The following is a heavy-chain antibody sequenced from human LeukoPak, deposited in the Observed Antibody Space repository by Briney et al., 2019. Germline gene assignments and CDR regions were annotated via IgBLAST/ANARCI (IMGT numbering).Heavy chain of an antibody. CDR3: ARASSSGYRGADY. CDR1: GFTFSSYW. V-gene: IGHV3-7*01. CDR2: IKQDGSER. D-gene: IGHD3-22*01. Sequence: GGSLRLSCAASGFTFSSYWMSWARQAPGKGLEWVANIKQDGSERHYEDSVKGRFTISRDDAKNSLYLQLNSLTAEDTAVYYCARASSSGYRGADYWGQGTLVTVSS. J-gene: IGHJ4*02.